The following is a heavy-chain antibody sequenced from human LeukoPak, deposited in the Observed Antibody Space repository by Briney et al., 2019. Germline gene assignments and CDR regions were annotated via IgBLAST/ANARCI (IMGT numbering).Heavy chain of an antibody. CDR2: INTNSGGT. CDR1: GYTFTGYY. D-gene: IGHD2-21*02. V-gene: IGHV1-2*02. CDR3: ASYEGVSARVGNAFDI. J-gene: IGHJ3*02. Sequence: GASVKVSCKASGYTFTGYYTHWVRQAPGQGLEWMGWINTNSGGTKYAQKFQGRVTMTRDTSISTAYMELSRLRSDDTAVYYCASYEGVSARVGNAFDIWGQGTMVTVSS.